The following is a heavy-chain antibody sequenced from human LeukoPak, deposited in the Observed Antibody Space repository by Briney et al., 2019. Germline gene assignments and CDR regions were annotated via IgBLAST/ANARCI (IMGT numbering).Heavy chain of an antibody. CDR1: GGSVSSGGYY. CDR2: IYYSGST. D-gene: IGHD3-22*01. V-gene: IGHV4-61*08. J-gene: IGHJ4*02. Sequence: SETLSLTCTVSGGSVSSGGYYWSWIRQPPGKGLDWFGYIYYSGSTNYNPSLKSRVTISVDTSKNQFSLKLSSVTAADTAVYYCARDRYYKGFGNYFDYWGRQPWSPS. CDR3: ARDRYYKGFGNYFDY.